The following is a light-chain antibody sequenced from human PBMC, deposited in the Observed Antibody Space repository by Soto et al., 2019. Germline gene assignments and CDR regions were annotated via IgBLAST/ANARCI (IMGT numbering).Light chain of an antibody. CDR2: GAS. CDR1: QSVSTN. V-gene: IGKV3-15*01. CDR3: LQHYSWPRT. J-gene: IGKJ1*01. Sequence: EIVMTQSPATLSVSPGERATLSCRASQSVSTNLAWYQQKPGQAPRLLILGASTRATDVPARVSGSGSGTAFTLSIRPLQSEDVALYHRLQHYSWPRTFGQGT.